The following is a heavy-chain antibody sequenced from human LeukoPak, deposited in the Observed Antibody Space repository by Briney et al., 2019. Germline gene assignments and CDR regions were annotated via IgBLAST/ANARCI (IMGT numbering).Heavy chain of an antibody. CDR2: IIPILGIA. CDR3: AIPLSSSWHEEY. V-gene: IGHV1-69*04. CDR1: GGTFSSYA. D-gene: IGHD6-13*01. Sequence: SVKVSCKASGGTFSSYAISWVRQAPGQGLEWMGRIIPILGIANYSQKFQGRVAITADKSTSTAYMELSSLRSEDTAVYYCAIPLSSSWHEEYWGQGTLVTVSS. J-gene: IGHJ4*02.